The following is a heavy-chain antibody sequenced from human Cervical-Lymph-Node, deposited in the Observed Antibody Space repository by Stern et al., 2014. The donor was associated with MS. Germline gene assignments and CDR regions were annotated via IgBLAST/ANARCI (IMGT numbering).Heavy chain of an antibody. Sequence: QITLQESVPVLVKPTETLTLTCTVSGFSLSNSRMGVGWIRQPPGKALEWLAHIFSNDEKSYITSLKNRLTISKDTSKSQVVLTMTNMDPVDTATYYCARIWVGICGSYRHFEDWGQGTLVTVSS. CDR1: GFSLSNSRMG. V-gene: IGHV2-26*01. CDR2: IFSNDEK. D-gene: IGHD3-16*02. J-gene: IGHJ4*02. CDR3: ARIWVGICGSYRHFED.